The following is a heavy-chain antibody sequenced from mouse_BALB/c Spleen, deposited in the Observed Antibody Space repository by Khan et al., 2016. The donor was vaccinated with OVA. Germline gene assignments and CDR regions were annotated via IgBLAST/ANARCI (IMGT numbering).Heavy chain of an antibody. V-gene: IGHV1-76*01. D-gene: IGHD3-2*02. CDR2: IYPGTDNT. CDR3: AREEALYYINY. CDR1: GYIFTSYW. J-gene: IGHJ2*01. Sequence: QVQLKESGGELVRPGASVNLSCKISGYIFTSYWIHWVRQRSGQGLEWIARIYPGTDNTYYNEKLKDKATLTADKSSSTAYMQLSSLKSEDTAVYFCAREEALYYINYWGQGTTLTVSS.